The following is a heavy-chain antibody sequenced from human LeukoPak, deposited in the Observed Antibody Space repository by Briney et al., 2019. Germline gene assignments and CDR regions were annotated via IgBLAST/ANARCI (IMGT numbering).Heavy chain of an antibody. V-gene: IGHV1-2*02. Sequence: APVKVSCKASGHIFSDYYMHWVRQAPGQGLEWMGWMNVDSGGTKYAQKFQGRVTMTRDTSVSTAFMDLTRLTSDDTAVYYCARDSKVTGTSFDSWGQGTLVTVSS. CDR1: GHIFSDYY. CDR2: MNVDSGGT. J-gene: IGHJ4*02. CDR3: ARDSKVTGTSFDS. D-gene: IGHD2-21*02.